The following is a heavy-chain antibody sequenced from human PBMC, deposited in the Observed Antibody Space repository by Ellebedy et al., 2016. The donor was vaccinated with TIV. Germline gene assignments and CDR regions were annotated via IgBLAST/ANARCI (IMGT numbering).Heavy chain of an antibody. V-gene: IGHV4-39*01. D-gene: IGHD2-2*01. Sequence: SETLSLXCTVSGGPLSSSSYYWAWIRQPPGGGLEWIGSVYYSGSAHYNPSLKSRLTISVDTSKSQFSLKLGSVTAADTAVYYCARRCRFARCYDNFEYWGQGTLVIASS. CDR3: ARRCRFARCYDNFEY. CDR1: GGPLSSSSYY. CDR2: VYYSGSA. J-gene: IGHJ4*02.